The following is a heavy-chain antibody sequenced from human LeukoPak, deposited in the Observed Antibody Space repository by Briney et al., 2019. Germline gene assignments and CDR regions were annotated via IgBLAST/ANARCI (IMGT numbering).Heavy chain of an antibody. J-gene: IGHJ4*02. CDR3: ASLSSSWHQVDY. D-gene: IGHD6-13*01. CDR2: IYYSGIT. Sequence: KPSETLSLTCTVSGGSISATGYFWGWIHQPPGKGLEWIGSIYYSGITHYNPSLKSRVTISVDTSKNQFSLKLSSVTAADTAVYYCASLSSSWHQVDYWGQGTLVTVSS. CDR1: GGSISATGYF. V-gene: IGHV4-39*07.